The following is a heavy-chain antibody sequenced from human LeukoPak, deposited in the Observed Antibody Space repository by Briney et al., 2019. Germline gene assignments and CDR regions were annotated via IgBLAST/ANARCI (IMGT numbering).Heavy chain of an antibody. CDR1: GFTFSNYW. D-gene: IGHD3-22*01. CDR3: ARDLGQYYDTSDNWFDP. CDR2: INSDGINT. Sequence: GGSLRLSCAASGFTFSNYWMHWVRQAPGKGLVWVSRINSDGINTSYADSVKGRFAISRDNAKNTLNLQMNSLRAEDTAVYYCARDLGQYYDTSDNWFDPWGQGTLVTVSS. V-gene: IGHV3-74*01. J-gene: IGHJ5*02.